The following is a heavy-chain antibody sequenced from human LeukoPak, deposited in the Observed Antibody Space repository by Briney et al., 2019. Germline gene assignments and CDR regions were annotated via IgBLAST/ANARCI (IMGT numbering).Heavy chain of an antibody. CDR2: INEDGSAK. V-gene: IGHV3-7*01. Sequence: PGGPLRLSCAASGFTFSSYWMTWVRQAPGKGLEWVGNINEDGSAKYGVDSVKGRFTISRDNAKNSLYLQMNSLRAEDTAVYYCARDVRGFDIWGQGTEVTVSS. CDR3: ARDVRGFDI. CDR1: GFTFSSYW. J-gene: IGHJ3*02. D-gene: IGHD3-10*02.